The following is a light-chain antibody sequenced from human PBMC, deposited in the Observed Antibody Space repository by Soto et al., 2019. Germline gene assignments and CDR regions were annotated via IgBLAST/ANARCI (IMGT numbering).Light chain of an antibody. CDR3: QQYNNWPPWT. J-gene: IGKJ1*01. CDR1: QSVSSN. V-gene: IGKV3-15*01. Sequence: EIVMTQSPGTLSVSPGERATLSCRASQSVSSNLAWYQQKPGQAPRLLTYGASTRATGIPARFSGSGSGTEFTLTISSLQSEDFAVYYCQQYNNWPPWTFGQGTKVDIK. CDR2: GAS.